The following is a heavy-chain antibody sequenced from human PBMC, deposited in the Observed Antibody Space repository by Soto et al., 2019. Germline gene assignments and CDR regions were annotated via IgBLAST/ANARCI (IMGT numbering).Heavy chain of an antibody. J-gene: IGHJ4*02. Sequence: GGSLRLSCAASGFTFSDYYMSWIRQAPGKGLEWVSYISSSDSIIYYADSVKGRFTISRDNAKNSLYLQMNSLRAEDTAVYYCARDLGYYDSSGYFDYWGQGTLVTSPQ. CDR1: GFTFSDYY. V-gene: IGHV3-11*01. CDR2: ISSSDSII. D-gene: IGHD3-22*01. CDR3: ARDLGYYDSSGYFDY.